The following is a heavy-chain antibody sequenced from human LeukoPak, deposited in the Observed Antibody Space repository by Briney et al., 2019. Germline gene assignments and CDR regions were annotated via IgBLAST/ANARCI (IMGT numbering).Heavy chain of an antibody. Sequence: SVKVSSKASVGTFISYAISWVRQAPGQGLEWMGRIIPIFGIANYARKFQGRVTITADKSTSTAYMELSSLRSEDTAVYYCARIAEPYYYDSGYAFDIWGQGTMVTVSS. CDR2: IIPIFGIA. V-gene: IGHV1-69*10. D-gene: IGHD3-22*01. J-gene: IGHJ3*02. CDR3: ARIAEPYYYDSGYAFDI. CDR1: VGTFISYA.